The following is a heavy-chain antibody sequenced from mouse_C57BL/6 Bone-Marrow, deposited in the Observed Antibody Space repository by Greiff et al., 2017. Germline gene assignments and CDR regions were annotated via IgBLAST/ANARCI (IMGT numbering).Heavy chain of an antibody. V-gene: IGHV1-69*01. D-gene: IGHD2-2*01. CDR2: IDPSDSYT. J-gene: IGHJ3*01. CDR3: ARDGYDGAWFAY. CDR1: GYTFTSYW. Sequence: QVQLQQPGAELVMPGASVKLSCKASGYTFTSYWMHWVKQRPGHGLEWIGEIDPSDSYTNYNQKFKGKSTLTVDKSSSTAYMQLSSLTSEDSAVYYCARDGYDGAWFAYWGQGTLVTVSA.